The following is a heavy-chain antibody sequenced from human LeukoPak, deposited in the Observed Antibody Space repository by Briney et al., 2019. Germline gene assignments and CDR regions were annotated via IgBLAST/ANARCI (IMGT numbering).Heavy chain of an antibody. CDR1: GYSFTSHW. Sequence: GESLKISCKGSGYSFTSHWIGWVRQMPGKGLEWMGIIYPGDSDTRYSPSFQGQVTISADKSISTAYLQWSSLKASDTAMYYCARPQATVSWIDAFDIWGQGTMVTVSS. V-gene: IGHV5-51*01. CDR3: ARPQATVSWIDAFDI. D-gene: IGHD4-17*01. CDR2: IYPGDSDT. J-gene: IGHJ3*02.